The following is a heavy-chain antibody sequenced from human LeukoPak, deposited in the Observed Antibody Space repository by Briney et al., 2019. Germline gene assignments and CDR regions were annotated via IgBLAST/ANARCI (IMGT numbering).Heavy chain of an antibody. J-gene: IGHJ4*02. V-gene: IGHV3-23*01. CDR3: AKDYYYDSSGSPNDY. Sequence: GGSLRLSRAASGFTFSSFAMNWVRQAPGKGLEWISIVSGSASCTSYADSVKGRFTISRDNSKNTLYLQMNSLRAEDTAVYYCAKDYYYDSSGSPNDYWGQGTLVTVSS. CDR1: GFTFSSFA. D-gene: IGHD3-22*01. CDR2: VSGSASCT.